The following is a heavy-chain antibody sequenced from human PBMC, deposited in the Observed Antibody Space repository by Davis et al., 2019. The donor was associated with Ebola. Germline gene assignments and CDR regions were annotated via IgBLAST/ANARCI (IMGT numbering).Heavy chain of an antibody. CDR1: GFTFSSYS. CDR3: ARDLHSARTSDY. Sequence: GESLKISCAASGFTFSSYSMNWVRQAPGKGLEWVSSISSSSSYIYYADSVKGRFTISRDNAKNSLYLQMNSLRAEDTAVYYCARDLHSARTSDYWGQGTLVTVSS. D-gene: IGHD2-2*01. V-gene: IGHV3-21*01. J-gene: IGHJ4*02. CDR2: ISSSSSYI.